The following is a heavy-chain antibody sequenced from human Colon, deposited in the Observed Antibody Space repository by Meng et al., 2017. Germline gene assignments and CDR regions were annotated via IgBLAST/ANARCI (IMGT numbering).Heavy chain of an antibody. D-gene: IGHD3-22*01. CDR3: ARGYYDSSGYGYWYFDL. CDR1: GGPLSSGGYD. V-gene: IGHV4-30-4*08. Sequence: GRGWVTPLLSLCFTECGYGGPLSSGGYDGSWIRQHQGKGLEWIGYIYYSGSTYYNPSLKSRVTISVDTSKNQFSLKLSSVTAADTAVYYCARGYYDSSGYGYWYFDLWGRGTLVTVSS. CDR2: IYYSGST. J-gene: IGHJ2*01.